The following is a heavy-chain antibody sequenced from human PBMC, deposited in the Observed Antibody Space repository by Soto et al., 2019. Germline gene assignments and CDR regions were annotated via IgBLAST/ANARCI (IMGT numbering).Heavy chain of an antibody. J-gene: IGHJ6*02. CDR1: GGTFSSYT. V-gene: IGHV1-69*02. CDR2: IIPILGIA. D-gene: IGHD3-22*01. Sequence: SVKVSCKASGGTFSSYTISWVRQAPGQGLEWMGRIIPILGIANYAQKFQGRVTITADKSTSTAYMELSSLRSEDTAVYYCARGQPENYYDSSGFLPYYYYGMDVWGQGTTVTVS. CDR3: ARGQPENYYDSSGFLPYYYYGMDV.